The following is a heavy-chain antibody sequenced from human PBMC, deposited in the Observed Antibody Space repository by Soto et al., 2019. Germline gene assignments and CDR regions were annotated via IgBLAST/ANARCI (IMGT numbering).Heavy chain of an antibody. J-gene: IGHJ4*02. Sequence: SETLSLTCAVSGGSIISNSYYWGWIRQPPGQGLEWIASIFHSGSTYYNPSLKSRVTMSVDTSKNQFSLSLASVTAADTAVYYCARHFGYTSSWYPSRVDSWGQRIVVTVSS. D-gene: IGHD6-13*01. CDR1: GGSIISNSYY. V-gene: IGHV4-39*01. CDR3: ARHFGYTSSWYPSRVDS. CDR2: IFHSGST.